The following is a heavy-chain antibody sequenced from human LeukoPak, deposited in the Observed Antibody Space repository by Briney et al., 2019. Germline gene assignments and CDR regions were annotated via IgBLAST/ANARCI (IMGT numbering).Heavy chain of an antibody. V-gene: IGHV4-59*08. CDR3: ARLRPSIGAAGTFDY. CDR1: GGSISSYY. Sequence: SETLSLTCTVSGGSISSYYWSWIRQPPGEGLEWIGYIYYTGSTKYNDSLKSRVTISVDTSKNQFSLKLSSVTAADTAVYYCARLRPSIGAAGTFDYWGQGTLVTVSS. D-gene: IGHD6-13*01. CDR2: IYYTGST. J-gene: IGHJ4*02.